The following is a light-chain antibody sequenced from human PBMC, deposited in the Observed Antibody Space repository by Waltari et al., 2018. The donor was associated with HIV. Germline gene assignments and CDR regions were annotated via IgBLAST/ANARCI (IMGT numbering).Light chain of an antibody. J-gene: IGKJ5*01. Sequence: VLTQPPSTLSLSQGERATLSCTGSRNLGNCLAWYQQRPDKAPMVLFYDASPDASGIPPRFSGGGSGTDFTLTISRLEPEDVAVYYGQQRSNWPQVSFGQGTRLEI. CDR3: QQRSNWPQVS. CDR1: RNLGNC. V-gene: IGKV3-11*01. CDR2: DAS.